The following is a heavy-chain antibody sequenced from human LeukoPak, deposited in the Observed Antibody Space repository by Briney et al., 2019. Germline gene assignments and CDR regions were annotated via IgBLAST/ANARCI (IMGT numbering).Heavy chain of an antibody. J-gene: IGHJ6*02. V-gene: IGHV3-74*01. Sequence: GGSLRLSCAASGVTFSSYWMHWVRQAPGKGLVWVSRINSDGSSTSYADSVKGRFTISRDNAKNTLYLQMNSLRAEDTAVYYCARVRSGSSAGNYGMDVWGQGTTVTVSS. CDR1: GVTFSSYW. CDR2: INSDGSST. CDR3: ARVRSGSSAGNYGMDV. D-gene: IGHD1-26*01.